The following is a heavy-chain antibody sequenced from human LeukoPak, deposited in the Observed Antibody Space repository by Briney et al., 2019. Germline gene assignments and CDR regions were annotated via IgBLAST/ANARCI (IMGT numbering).Heavy chain of an antibody. D-gene: IGHD5-18*01. CDR2: ISSSSSYI. CDR3: ARGKGVLAVVSV. CDR1: GFTFSSYS. J-gene: IGHJ6*02. Sequence: GGSLRLSCAASGFTFSSYSMNWVRQAPGKGLEWVSSISSSSSYIYYADSVKGRFTISRDNAKNSLYLQMNSLRAGDTAVYYCARGKGVLAVVSVWGQGTTVTVSS. V-gene: IGHV3-21*01.